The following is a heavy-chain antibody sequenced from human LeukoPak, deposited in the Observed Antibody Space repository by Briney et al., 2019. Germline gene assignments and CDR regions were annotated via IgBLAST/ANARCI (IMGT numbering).Heavy chain of an antibody. CDR3: ARGRRGNGDY. V-gene: IGHV1-8*03. D-gene: IGHD4-23*01. J-gene: IGHJ4*02. CDR2: MNPNSGNT. Sequence: GASVKVSCKASGYTFTSYDINWGRQATGQGLEWMGWMNPNSGNTGYAQKFQGRVTITKNTSISTAYMELSSLRSEDTAVYYCARGRRGNGDYWGQGTLVTVSS. CDR1: GYTFTSYD.